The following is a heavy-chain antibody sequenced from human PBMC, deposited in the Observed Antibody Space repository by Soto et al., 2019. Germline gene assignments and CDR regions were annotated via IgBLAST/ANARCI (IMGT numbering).Heavy chain of an antibody. CDR1: GFSLSTSGVG. CDR3: PHDDVAQQGFDY. Sequence: QITLKESGPTLVKPTQTLTLTCTFSGFSLSTSGVGVGWIRQPPGKALEWLALIYWDDDKRYSPSLKSRLTSTKDTSNNHVVLTMTNMDPVDTATYYCPHDDVAQQGFDYCGQGTLVTVSS. J-gene: IGHJ4*02. CDR2: IYWDDDK. V-gene: IGHV2-5*02. D-gene: IGHD5-12*01.